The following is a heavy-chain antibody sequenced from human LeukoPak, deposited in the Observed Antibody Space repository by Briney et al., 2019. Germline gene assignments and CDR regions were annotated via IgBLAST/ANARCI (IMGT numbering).Heavy chain of an antibody. V-gene: IGHV4-39*07. J-gene: IGHJ4*02. CDR3: ARSYDSSGYPLFDY. Sequence: SETLSLTCTVSGGSISSSSYYWGWIRQPPGKGLEWIGSIYHSGSTYYNPSLKSRVTISVDTSKNQFSLKLSSVTAADTAVYYCARSYDSSGYPLFDYWGQGTLVTVSS. CDR2: IYHSGST. CDR1: GGSISSSSYY. D-gene: IGHD3-22*01.